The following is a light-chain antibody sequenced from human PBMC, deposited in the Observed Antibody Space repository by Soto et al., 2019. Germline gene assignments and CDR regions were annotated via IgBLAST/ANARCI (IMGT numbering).Light chain of an antibody. CDR3: QQSYSSTRT. V-gene: IGKV1-39*01. CDR1: QSIISY. CDR2: AAS. J-gene: IGKJ2*01. Sequence: DIQMTQSPSSLSASVGDRVTITCQSSQSIISYLNWYQQKAGKAPQLLIYAASSLQSGVPARFSGSGSGTDSILSISSLKLHCSAIHFCQQSYSSTRTFGQGTKLEI.